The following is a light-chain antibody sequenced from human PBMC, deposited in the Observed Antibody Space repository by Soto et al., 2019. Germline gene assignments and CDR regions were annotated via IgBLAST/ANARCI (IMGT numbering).Light chain of an antibody. CDR3: QQYYDNPWT. CDR1: QSVLYSSNNKDY. CDR2: WAS. Sequence: DIVMTQSPDSLAVSLGERATFNCKSSQSVLYSSNNKDYLAWYQQKPGQPPKLLIYWASTRKSGVPDRFSGSGSGTDFTLTISSLQAEDVAVYYCQQYYDNPWTFGQGTKVEIK. V-gene: IGKV4-1*01. J-gene: IGKJ1*01.